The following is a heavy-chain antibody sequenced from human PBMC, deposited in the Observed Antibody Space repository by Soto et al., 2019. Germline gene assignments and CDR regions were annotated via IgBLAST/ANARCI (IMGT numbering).Heavy chain of an antibody. CDR3: ARDKDRPQIGGNYYYALDV. J-gene: IGHJ6*02. CDR2: ISPIFPTP. V-gene: IGHV1-69*12. CDR1: GGTFGNSA. Sequence: QVQLVQSGAEVKKPGSSVTVSCKASGGTFGNSAISWVRQAPGQGLEWMGGISPIFPTPDYAQKNQGRVTISADESTSTAYMELTSLRSEDTAVYYCARDKDRPQIGGNYYYALDVWGQGTTVTVSS.